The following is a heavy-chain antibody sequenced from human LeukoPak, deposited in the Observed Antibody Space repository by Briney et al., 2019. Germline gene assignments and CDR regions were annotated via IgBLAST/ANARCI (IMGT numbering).Heavy chain of an antibody. V-gene: IGHV1-3*03. D-gene: IGHD6-6*01. CDR1: GYTLTSYA. CDR2: INAGNGNT. Sequence: ASVKVSCKASGYTLTSYAMHWVRQAPGQRLEWMGWINAGNGNTKYSQEFQGRVTITRDTSASTAYMELSSLRSEDMAVYYCARETSIAARTAGWFDPWGQGTLVTVSS. J-gene: IGHJ5*02. CDR3: ARETSIAARTAGWFDP.